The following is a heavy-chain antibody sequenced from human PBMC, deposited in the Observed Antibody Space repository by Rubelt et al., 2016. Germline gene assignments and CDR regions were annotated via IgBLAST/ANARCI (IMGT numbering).Heavy chain of an antibody. V-gene: IGHV4-31*03. CDR3: ARDGPSETGTPYNWFDP. CDR1: GGSISSGGYY. J-gene: IGHJ5*02. D-gene: IGHD1-1*01. CDR2: IYYSGST. Sequence: QVQLQESGPGLVKPSQTLSLTCTVSGGSISSGGYYWSWIRQHPGKGLEWIGYIYYSGSTYYNPSLKSRVTISVDTSKNQFSLKLSSVTAADTAVYYCARDGPSETGTPYNWFDPWGQGTLVTVSS.